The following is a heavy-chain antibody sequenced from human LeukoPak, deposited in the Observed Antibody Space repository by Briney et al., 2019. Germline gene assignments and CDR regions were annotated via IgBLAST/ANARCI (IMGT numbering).Heavy chain of an antibody. V-gene: IGHV3-23*01. CDR3: AKSRGSGTYYKGNDY. D-gene: IGHD3-10*01. CDR1: GIAFSSYP. Sequence: PGGSLRLSCTASGIAFSSYPMTWVRQAPGKGLEWVSTIGGGATTYYADYVMGRFTISRDNSKSTLYLQMNSLEAEDTAVYYCAKSRGSGTYYKGNDYWGQGTLVTVSS. CDR2: IGGGATT. J-gene: IGHJ4*02.